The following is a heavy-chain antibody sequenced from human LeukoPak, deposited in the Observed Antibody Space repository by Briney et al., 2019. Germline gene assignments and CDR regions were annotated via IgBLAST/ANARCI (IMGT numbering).Heavy chain of an antibody. V-gene: IGHV3-21*01. CDR3: ARDYYGTGNFDY. J-gene: IGHJ4*02. D-gene: IGHD3-10*01. Sequence: GSLRLSCAASGFTFSSYSMNWVRQAPGKGLEWVSSITVGSGYIYYADSVKGRFTISRDNAKNSLYLQMNSLRAEDTAVYYCARDYYGTGNFDYWGQGTLVTVSS. CDR1: GFTFSSYS. CDR2: ITVGSGYI.